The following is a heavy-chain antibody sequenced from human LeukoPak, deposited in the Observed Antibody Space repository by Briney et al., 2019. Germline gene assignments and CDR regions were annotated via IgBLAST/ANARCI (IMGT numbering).Heavy chain of an antibody. D-gene: IGHD2-21*01. CDR2: ISRSGSTI. Sequence: GGSLRLSCAVSGFSFSDHNMNWVRQAPGKGLEWVSYISRSGSTIYYADSVKGRFTISRDNAKNSLYLQMNSLRAEDTAVYYCAREGAEGWGFHPLDYWGQGTLVTVSS. J-gene: IGHJ4*02. CDR1: GFSFSDHN. V-gene: IGHV3-48*04. CDR3: AREGAEGWGFHPLDY.